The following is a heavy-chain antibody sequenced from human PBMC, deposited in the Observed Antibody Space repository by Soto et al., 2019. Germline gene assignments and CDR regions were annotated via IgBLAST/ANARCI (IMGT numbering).Heavy chain of an antibody. V-gene: IGHV3-53*01. Sequence: EVQLVQSGGGLIQPGGSLRLSCAASGFTGSSNFMSWVRQAPGKGLEWVSVIYTNDDTYYADSVKGRFTISRDNSKYTLYLQMNSLRAEDTAIYYCATRVGPSGRYYFDYRGQGALVTVSS. J-gene: IGHJ4*02. CDR2: IYTNDDT. CDR1: GFTGSSNF. CDR3: ATRVGPSGRYYFDY. D-gene: IGHD1-26*01.